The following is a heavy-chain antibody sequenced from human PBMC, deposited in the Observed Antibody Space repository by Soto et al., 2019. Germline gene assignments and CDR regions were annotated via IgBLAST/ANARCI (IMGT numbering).Heavy chain of an antibody. J-gene: IGHJ6*02. Sequence: EVQLVESGGGLVQPGGSLRLSCAASGFTFNNYWIHWVRQAPGKGPMWVSRINGDGTTTNYADSVKGRFAISRDNAKNTVYLQTNSLRAEDTALYYCARGVRGHYGKDVWGQGTTVTVSS. V-gene: IGHV3-74*01. CDR2: INGDGTTT. D-gene: IGHD3-10*01. CDR1: GFTFNNYW. CDR3: ARGVRGHYGKDV.